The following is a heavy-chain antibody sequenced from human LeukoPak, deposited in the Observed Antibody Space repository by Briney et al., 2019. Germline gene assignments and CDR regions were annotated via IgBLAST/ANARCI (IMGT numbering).Heavy chain of an antibody. V-gene: IGHV1-8*01. D-gene: IGHD7-27*01. Sequence: ASVKVSCKASGYTFTRYDINWVRQATGQGLEWMGWMNPNSGNTGYAQRFQGRVTMTRNTSISTAYMELSSLRSEDTAVYYCARAELGMAAYDYWGQGTPVTVSS. CDR3: ARAELGMAAYDY. CDR1: GYTFTRYD. CDR2: MNPNSGNT. J-gene: IGHJ4*02.